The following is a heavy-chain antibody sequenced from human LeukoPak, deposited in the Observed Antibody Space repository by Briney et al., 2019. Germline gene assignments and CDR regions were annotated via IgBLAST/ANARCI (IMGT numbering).Heavy chain of an antibody. Sequence: SETLSLTCGVLGGSFSGYYWSWIRQPPGKGLEWIGEINHSGSGNYNSSLKSRVTISVDTSKNQFSLKLSSVTAADTAVYYCARHAPEDIVVVVAASAFDYWGQGTLATVSS. J-gene: IGHJ4*02. CDR1: GGSFSGYY. CDR3: ARHAPEDIVVVVAASAFDY. D-gene: IGHD2-15*01. V-gene: IGHV4-34*01. CDR2: INHSGSG.